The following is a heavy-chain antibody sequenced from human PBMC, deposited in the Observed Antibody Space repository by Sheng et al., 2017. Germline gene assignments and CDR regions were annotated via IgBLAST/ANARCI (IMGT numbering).Heavy chain of an antibody. CDR2: INHSGST. V-gene: IGHV4-34*01. CDR3: ARGWVVGATMGTFDY. D-gene: IGHD1-26*01. J-gene: IGHJ4*02. Sequence: QVQLQQWGAGLLKPSETLSLTCAVYGGSFSGYYWSWIRQPPGKGLEWIGEINHSGSTNYNPSLKSRVTISVDTSKNQFSLKLSSVTAADTAVYYCARGWVVGATMGTFDYWGQGTLVTVSS. CDR1: GGSFSGYY.